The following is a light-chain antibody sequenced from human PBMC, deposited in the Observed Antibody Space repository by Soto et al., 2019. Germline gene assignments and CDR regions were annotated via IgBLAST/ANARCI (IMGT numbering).Light chain of an antibody. V-gene: IGLV2-11*01. CDR3: CSYAGIYTFYD. Sequence: QSALTQPRSVSGAPGQSVTISCSGTSSDVGGYNYVSWYQQHPGKAPKLMIYDVSKRPSGVPDRFSGSKSGNTASLTISGLQAEDEADYYCCSYAGIYTFYDFGTGTKLTVL. CDR1: SSDVGGYNY. J-gene: IGLJ1*01. CDR2: DVS.